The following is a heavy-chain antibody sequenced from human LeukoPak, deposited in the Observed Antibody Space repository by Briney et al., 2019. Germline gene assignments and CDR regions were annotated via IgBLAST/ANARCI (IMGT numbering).Heavy chain of an antibody. CDR1: GGSFSGYY. V-gene: IGHV4-34*01. J-gene: IGHJ4*02. CDR2: INHSGST. Sequence: PSETLSLTCAVYGGSFSGYYWSWIRQPPGKGLEWIGEINHSGSTNYNPSLKSRVTISVDTSKNQFSLKVSSVTAADTAVYYCARHVRGGSYFNYWGQGTLVTVSS. D-gene: IGHD3-16*01. CDR3: ARHVRGGSYFNY.